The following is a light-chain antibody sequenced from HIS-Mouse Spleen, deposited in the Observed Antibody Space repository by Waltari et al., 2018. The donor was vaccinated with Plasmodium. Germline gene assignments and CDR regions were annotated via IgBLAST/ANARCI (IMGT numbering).Light chain of an antibody. CDR2: DNN. CDR1: SSNIGNNY. CDR3: GTWDSSLSAGVV. V-gene: IGLV1-51*01. J-gene: IGLJ2*01. Sequence: QSVLTQPPSVSAAPGQKVTISCSGSSSNIGNNYVSWYQQLPGTAPKPLIYDNNKRPSGIPDRSSGSTSGTSATLGITGLQTGDEADYYCGTWDSSLSAGVVFGGGTKLTVL.